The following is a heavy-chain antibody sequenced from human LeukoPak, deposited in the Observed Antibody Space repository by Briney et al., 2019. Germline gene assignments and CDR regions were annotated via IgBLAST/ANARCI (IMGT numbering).Heavy chain of an antibody. CDR2: INPNSGGT. CDR1: GYTFTGYY. CDR3: AKGPSLPYYYDSSGYTGDAFDI. V-gene: IGHV1-2*02. J-gene: IGHJ3*02. D-gene: IGHD3-22*01. Sequence: ASVKVSCKTSGYTFTGYYIHWVRQAPGQGLEWMGWINPNSGGTDYAQKFQGRVTMTRDTSISTAYMELSRLSSDDTAVYYCAKGPSLPYYYDSSGYTGDAFDIWGQGTMVTVSS.